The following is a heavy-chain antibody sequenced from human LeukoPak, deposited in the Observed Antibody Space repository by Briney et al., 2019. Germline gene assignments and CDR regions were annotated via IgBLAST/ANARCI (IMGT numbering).Heavy chain of an antibody. Sequence: GASVTVSCKPSGYTFSSYGISWVRQAPGQGLEWMGWISTYNGKTKYAEKVQGRVTMTTDTSTTTAYMELRTLRSDDTAVYYCARDMVGLAADGNWFDPWGQGTLVTVSS. CDR1: GYTFSSYG. J-gene: IGHJ5*02. D-gene: IGHD6-13*01. V-gene: IGHV1-18*01. CDR2: ISTYNGKT. CDR3: ARDMVGLAADGNWFDP.